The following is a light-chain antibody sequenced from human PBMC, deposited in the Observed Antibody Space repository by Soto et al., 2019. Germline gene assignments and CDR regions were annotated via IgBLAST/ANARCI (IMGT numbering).Light chain of an antibody. V-gene: IGLV2-14*01. CDR1: SSDVGGYNY. CDR3: SSYTSSSPLV. CDR2: EVS. J-gene: IGLJ3*02. Sequence: QSALTQPASVSGSPGQSITISCTGTSSDVGGYNYVSWYQQQPGKAPNLMIYEVSNRTSGVSNRFSGSKSGNTASLTISGLQAEDEADYYCSSYTSSSPLVFGGGTKLTVL.